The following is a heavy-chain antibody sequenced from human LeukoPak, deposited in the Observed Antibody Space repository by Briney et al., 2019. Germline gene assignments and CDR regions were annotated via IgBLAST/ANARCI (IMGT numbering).Heavy chain of an antibody. CDR3: AKAHWSAALYYFDY. J-gene: IGHJ4*02. CDR1: GFTFRSYG. CDR2: ISYDGSNK. V-gene: IGHV3-30*18. D-gene: IGHD2-8*02. Sequence: PGGSLRLSCAASGFTFRSYGMHWVRQAPGKGLEWVAVISYDGSNKYYADSVKGRFTISRDNSKKTLYLQMNSLRAEDTAVYYCAKAHWSAALYYFDYWGQGTLVTVSS.